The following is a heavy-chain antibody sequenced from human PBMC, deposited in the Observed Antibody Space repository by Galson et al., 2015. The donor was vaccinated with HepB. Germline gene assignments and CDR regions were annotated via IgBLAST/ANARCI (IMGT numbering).Heavy chain of an antibody. D-gene: IGHD5-18*01. CDR1: GFTFSDYY. V-gene: IGHV3-11*06. CDR3: ARSGYSYGIEY. CDR2: IRSSSSHT. J-gene: IGHJ4*02. Sequence: SLRLSCAASGFTFSDYYMSWVRQAPGKGLEWVSYIRSSSSHTNYADSVKGRFTISRDNAKNSLYLQMNSLRAEDTAMYYCARSGYSYGIEYWGQGTVVT.